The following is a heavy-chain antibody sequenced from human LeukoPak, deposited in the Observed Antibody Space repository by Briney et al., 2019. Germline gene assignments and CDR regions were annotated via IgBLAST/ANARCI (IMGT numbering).Heavy chain of an antibody. J-gene: IGHJ3*02. D-gene: IGHD3-10*01. V-gene: IGHV3-20*04. CDR2: INWNGGST. CDR1: GFTFDDYG. CDR3: AREEYYGSGNYYFDI. Sequence: PGGSLRLSCAASGFTFDDYGMSWVRHAPGKGLEWVSNINWNGGSTGYADSVKGRFTISRDNAKKCLYMQMNSLRDEDTALYYCAREEYYGSGNYYFDIWGQGTMVTVSS.